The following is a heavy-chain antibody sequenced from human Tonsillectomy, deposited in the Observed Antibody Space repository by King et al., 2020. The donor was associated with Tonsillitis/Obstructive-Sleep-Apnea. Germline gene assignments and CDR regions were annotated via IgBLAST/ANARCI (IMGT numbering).Heavy chain of an antibody. CDR2: IYYSGST. CDR3: ARVPADVIVVPVEHDYYLMDV. D-gene: IGHD2-2*01. CDR1: GGSISSGAYY. Sequence: QLQESGPGLVKPSQTLSLTCTVSGGSISSGAYYWSWIRQHPGKGLEWIGYIYYSGSTYYNSSLKSRVTISVDTSKNQFSLKLNSVTAADTAVYYCARVPADVIVVPVEHDYYLMDVWGQGTTVTVSS. J-gene: IGHJ6*02. V-gene: IGHV4-31*03.